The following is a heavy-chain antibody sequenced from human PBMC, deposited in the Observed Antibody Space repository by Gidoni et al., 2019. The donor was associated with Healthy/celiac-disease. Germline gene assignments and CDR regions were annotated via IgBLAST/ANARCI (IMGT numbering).Heavy chain of an antibody. CDR2: ISGSGGST. D-gene: IGHD6-13*01. CDR3: AKVSLPGIAAAGFDY. J-gene: IGHJ4*02. V-gene: IGHV3-23*01. CDR1: GFPFSSYA. Sequence: EVQLLESGGGLVQPGGSLRLSCAASGFPFSSYAMSWVRQAPGKGLEWVSAISGSGGSTYYADSVKGRFTISRDNSKNTLYLQMNSLRAEDTAVYYCAKVSLPGIAAAGFDYWGQGTLVTVSS.